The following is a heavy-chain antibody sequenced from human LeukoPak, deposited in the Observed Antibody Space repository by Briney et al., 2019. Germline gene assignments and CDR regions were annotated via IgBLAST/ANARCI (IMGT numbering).Heavy chain of an antibody. V-gene: IGHV3-21*01. CDR2: ISSSSSYI. Sequence: GGSLRLSCAASGFTFSSYSMNWVRQAPGKGLEWVSSISSSSSYIYYADSLKGRFTVSRDNAKNSLYLQMNSLRAEDTAVYYCAREGQPGGYWGQGTLVTVSS. CDR1: GFTFSSYS. D-gene: IGHD3-10*01. J-gene: IGHJ4*02. CDR3: AREGQPGGY.